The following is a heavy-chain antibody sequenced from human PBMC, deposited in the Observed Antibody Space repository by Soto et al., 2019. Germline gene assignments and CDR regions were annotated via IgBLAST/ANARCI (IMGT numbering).Heavy chain of an antibody. CDR3: ARHGSSSTSNSHYYAMDV. Sequence: GDSLKISCKASGYSFITYWIAWVRQMPGKGLEWMGIIYPGDSDIRYSPSFQGHVTISADKSISTVYLQWSTLKASDTAIYYCARHGSSSTSNSHYYAMDVWGLGTTVTVSS. CDR2: IYPGDSDI. J-gene: IGHJ6*02. D-gene: IGHD3-10*01. V-gene: IGHV5-51*01. CDR1: GYSFITYW.